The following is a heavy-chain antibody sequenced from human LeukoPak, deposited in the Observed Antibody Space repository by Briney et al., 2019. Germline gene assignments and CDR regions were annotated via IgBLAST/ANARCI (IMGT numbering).Heavy chain of an antibody. J-gene: IGHJ6*02. D-gene: IGHD6-13*01. V-gene: IGHV1-69*13. CDR1: GGTFSSYA. CDR3: AREAAAGRDYYYYGMDV. Sequence: SVKVSCKASGGTFSSYAISWMRQAPGQGLEWMGGIIPIFGTANYAQKFQGRVTITADESTSTAYMELSSLRSEDTAVYYCAREAAAGRDYYYYGMDVWGQGTTVTVSS. CDR2: IIPIFGTA.